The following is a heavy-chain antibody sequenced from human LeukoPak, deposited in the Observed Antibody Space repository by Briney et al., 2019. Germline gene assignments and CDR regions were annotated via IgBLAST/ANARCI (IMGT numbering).Heavy chain of an antibody. V-gene: IGHV3-33*01. J-gene: IGHJ5*02. Sequence: PGRSLRLSCAASGFTFNSYGMHWVRQAPGKGLEWVAVIWYDGSNKYYADSVKGRFTISRDNSKNTLYLQVNSLRAEDTAVYYCARDWGSYSSSSSWFDPWGQGTLVTVSS. CDR3: ARDWGSYSSSSSWFDP. CDR1: GFTFNSYG. D-gene: IGHD6-6*01. CDR2: IWYDGSNK.